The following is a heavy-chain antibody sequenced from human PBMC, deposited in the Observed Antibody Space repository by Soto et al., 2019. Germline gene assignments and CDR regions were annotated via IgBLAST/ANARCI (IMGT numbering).Heavy chain of an antibody. J-gene: IGHJ4*02. CDR1: GFTFSSYW. V-gene: IGHV3-74*01. Sequence: EVQLVESGGGLVQPGGSLRLSCAASGFTFSSYWMHWVRQAPGKGLVWVSRINSDGSSTSYADSVKGRCTISSDNAKNTLYLQMNSLRAEDTAVYYGARDFSTKSGGFDYWGQGTLVTVSS. CDR3: ARDFSTKSGGFDY. CDR2: INSDGSST. D-gene: IGHD1-26*01.